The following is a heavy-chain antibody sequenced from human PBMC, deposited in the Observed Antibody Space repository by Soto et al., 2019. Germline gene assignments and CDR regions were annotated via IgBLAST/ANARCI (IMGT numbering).Heavy chain of an antibody. CDR2: IYHSGST. CDR1: GGSISSGGYS. J-gene: IGHJ6*03. D-gene: IGHD2-15*01. Sequence: SETMSLTCAVSGGSISSGGYSWSWIRQPPGKGLEWIGYIYHSGSTYYNPSLKSRVTISVDTSKNQFSLKLSSVTAADTAVYYCARHRDRYCSGGSCYYYYYYMDVWGKGTTVTVSS. V-gene: IGHV4-30-2*01. CDR3: ARHRDRYCSGGSCYYYYYYMDV.